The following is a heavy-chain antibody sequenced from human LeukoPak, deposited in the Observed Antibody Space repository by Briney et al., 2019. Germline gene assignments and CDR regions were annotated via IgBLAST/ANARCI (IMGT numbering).Heavy chain of an antibody. Sequence: SETLSLTCAVYGGSFTDYHWSWIRQSPGGRLEWIGEINYTGRTHYKPSLKSRATISIDMSKNQVSLKMTSMAAADTAIYYCARERRVEAAARTTVAFDVWGQGTMVTVSS. D-gene: IGHD6-25*01. CDR2: INYTGRT. J-gene: IGHJ3*01. CDR1: GGSFTDYH. CDR3: ARERRVEAAARTTVAFDV. V-gene: IGHV4-34*01.